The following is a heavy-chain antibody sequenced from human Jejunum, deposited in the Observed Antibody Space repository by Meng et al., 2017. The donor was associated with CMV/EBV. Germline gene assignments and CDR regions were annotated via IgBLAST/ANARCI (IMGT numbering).Heavy chain of an antibody. V-gene: IGHV4-4*02. Sequence: SFINSNWWTWVRQPPGKGLEWIGAIYHSGSTNFNPSLKNRVSISLDKSQRQFSLRLTAVTAADTAVYYCVRGTLGYCSSSSCLPDYWGQGILVTVSS. CDR3: VRGTLGYCSSSSCLPDY. J-gene: IGHJ4*02. CDR2: IYHSGST. D-gene: IGHD2-2*01. CDR1: SFINSNW.